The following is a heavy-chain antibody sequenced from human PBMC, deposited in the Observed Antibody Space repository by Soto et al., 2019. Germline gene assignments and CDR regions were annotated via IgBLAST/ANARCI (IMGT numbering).Heavy chain of an antibody. D-gene: IGHD3-10*01. CDR3: ARGWFGPDV. CDR1: GFTLSGSS. V-gene: IGHV3-74*01. Sequence: EVQLVESGGGLVQPGGSLRLSCAASGFTLSGSSMHWVRQAPGKGLVWVSGIDNAGTDSTYADSVKGRFTSSRDNAKNMLYLQMNRLRVEDTGVYYCARGWFGPDVWGKGTTVTVSS. J-gene: IGHJ6*04. CDR2: IDNAGTDS.